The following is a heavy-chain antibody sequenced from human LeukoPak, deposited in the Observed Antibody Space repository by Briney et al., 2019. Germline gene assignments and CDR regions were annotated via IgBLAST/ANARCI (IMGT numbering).Heavy chain of an antibody. Sequence: GGSLRLSCAASGFTFSSYSMNWVRQAPGKGLEWVSSISSSSSYIYYADSVKGRFTISRDNAKNSLYLQMNSLRAEDTAVYYCARAGGYYGSGSYYKPTNWGQGTLVTVSS. J-gene: IGHJ4*02. CDR1: GFTFSSYS. CDR3: ARAGGYYGSGSYYKPTN. CDR2: ISSSSSYI. D-gene: IGHD3-10*01. V-gene: IGHV3-21*01.